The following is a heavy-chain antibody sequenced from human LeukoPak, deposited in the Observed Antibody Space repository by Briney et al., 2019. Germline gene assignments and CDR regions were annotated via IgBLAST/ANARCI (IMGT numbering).Heavy chain of an antibody. D-gene: IGHD6-19*01. CDR2: IYYSGST. CDR3: ARLGIAVAGRSPSFDY. Sequence: SETLSLTCTVSGGSISSYYWSWIRQPPGKGLEWIGYIYYSGSTNYNPSLKSRVTISVDTSKNQFSLKLSSVTAADTAVYYCARLGIAVAGRSPSFDYWGQGTLVTVSS. J-gene: IGHJ4*02. V-gene: IGHV4-59*12. CDR1: GGSISSYY.